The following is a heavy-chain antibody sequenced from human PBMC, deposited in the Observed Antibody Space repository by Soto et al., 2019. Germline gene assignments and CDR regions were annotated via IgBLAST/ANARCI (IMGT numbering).Heavy chain of an antibody. CDR1: GFSFDTYA. J-gene: IGHJ4*02. V-gene: IGHV3-23*01. Sequence: EAQLLESGGGLVQPGGSLRVSCAASGFSFDTYAMSWVRQAPGKGLEWVSTISGSGGNTYYADSVKGRFTISRDNSKNILDLQRTSLRAEDTALYYCAKLGMTTINRDYWGQGTQVTVSS. CDR2: ISGSGGNT. D-gene: IGHD5-12*01. CDR3: AKLGMTTINRDY.